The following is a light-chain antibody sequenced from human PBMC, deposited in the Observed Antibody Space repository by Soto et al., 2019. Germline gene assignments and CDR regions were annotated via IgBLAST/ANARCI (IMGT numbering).Light chain of an antibody. CDR1: QDISNY. V-gene: IGKV1-16*01. CDR3: QHYNTYPVT. CDR2: AAS. Sequence: DIQMTQSPSSLSASVGDRVTITCRASQDISNYVAWFQQKPGKAPKSLIYAASSLRSGVPSRFIGGGSGTDFTLIINNLQPEDSATYYCQHYNTYPVTFGQGTRLEI. J-gene: IGKJ5*01.